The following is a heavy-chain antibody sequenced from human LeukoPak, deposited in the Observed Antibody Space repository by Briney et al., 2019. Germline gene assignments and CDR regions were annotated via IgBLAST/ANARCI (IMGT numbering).Heavy chain of an antibody. J-gene: IGHJ5*02. CDR2: IIPSCGRA. Sequence: SVKVSCKASGGTLSSYAIRWVRQAPGQGLEWMGGIIPSCGRANYAQKFQGRVTITADESTSTAYMELSSLRSEDTAVYYCARATVVVPAASYNWFDPWGQGTLVTVSS. CDR1: GGTLSSYA. CDR3: ARATVVVPAASYNWFDP. V-gene: IGHV1-69*01. D-gene: IGHD2-2*01.